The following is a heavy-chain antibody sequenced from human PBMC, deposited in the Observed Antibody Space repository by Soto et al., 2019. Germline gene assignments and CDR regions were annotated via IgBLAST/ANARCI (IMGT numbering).Heavy chain of an antibody. V-gene: IGHV2-5*01. CDR2: IYWNDDK. Sequence: QITLKESGPTLVRPTQTLTLTCTFSGFSLSTSGLGVGWIRQPPGKALEWLALIYWNDDKRYSPSLKARLTITKDNSKKQVVLTMTNMDPVDTATYYCAHRPSGWYLFDYWGQGTLVTVSS. D-gene: IGHD6-19*01. CDR1: GFSLSTSGLG. CDR3: AHRPSGWYLFDY. J-gene: IGHJ4*02.